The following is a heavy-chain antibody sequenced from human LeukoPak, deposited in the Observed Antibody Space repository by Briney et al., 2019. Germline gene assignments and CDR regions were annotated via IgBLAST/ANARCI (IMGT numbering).Heavy chain of an antibody. Sequence: SETLSLTCTVSGGSISSYYWSWIRQPPGKGLEWIGYIYYSGSTNYNPSLKSRVTISVDTSKNQFSLKLSSVTAADTAVYYCARGPLGSSWGYWGQGTLVTVSS. CDR1: GGSISSYY. CDR3: ARGPLGSSWGY. V-gene: IGHV4-59*01. J-gene: IGHJ4*02. D-gene: IGHD6-13*01. CDR2: IYYSGST.